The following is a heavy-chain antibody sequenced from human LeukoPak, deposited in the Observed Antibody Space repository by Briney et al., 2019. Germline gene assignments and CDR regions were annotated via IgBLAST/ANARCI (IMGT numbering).Heavy chain of an antibody. CDR2: IGSDGKT. Sequence: GGSLRLSCEASGFTFSAYAMTWVRQAPGKGLEWVSSIGSDGKTHYSESVKGRFAISRDNAKDALHLRMDNLRVEDTAVYYCARARWSSTGWFLGYWGQGTLVTVSS. D-gene: IGHD6-19*01. V-gene: IGHV3-69-1*01. CDR1: GFTFSAYA. J-gene: IGHJ4*02. CDR3: ARARWSSTGWFLGY.